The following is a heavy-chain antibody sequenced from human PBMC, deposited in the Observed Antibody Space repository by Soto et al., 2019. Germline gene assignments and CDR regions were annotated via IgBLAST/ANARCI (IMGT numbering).Heavy chain of an antibody. CDR1: GYTFTSYD. J-gene: IGHJ4*02. CDR2: MNPNSGNT. Sequence: ASVKVSCKASGYTFTSYDINWVRQATGQGLEWVGWMNPNSGNTGYAQKFQGRVTMTRNTSISTAYMELSSLRSEDTAVYYCARGGYYESSGYYYFDYWGQGTLVTVSS. D-gene: IGHD3-22*01. CDR3: ARGGYYESSGYYYFDY. V-gene: IGHV1-8*01.